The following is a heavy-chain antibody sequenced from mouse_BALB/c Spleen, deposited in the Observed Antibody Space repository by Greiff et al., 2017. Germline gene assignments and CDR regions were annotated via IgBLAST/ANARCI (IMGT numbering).Heavy chain of an antibody. Sequence: DVHLVESGPGLVKPSQSLSLTCTVTGYSITSDYAWNWIRQFPGNKLEWMGYISYSGSTSYNPSLKSRISITRDTSKNQFFLQLNSVTTEDTATYYCARGGLRLDYWGQGTTLTVSS. D-gene: IGHD2-2*01. CDR3: ARGGLRLDY. J-gene: IGHJ2*01. V-gene: IGHV3-2*02. CDR2: ISYSGST. CDR1: GYSITSDYA.